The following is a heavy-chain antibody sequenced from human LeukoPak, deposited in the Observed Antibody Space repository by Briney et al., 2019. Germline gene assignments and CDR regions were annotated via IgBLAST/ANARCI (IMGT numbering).Heavy chain of an antibody. CDR3: ASLGGAYFLGGIDS. Sequence: SETLSLTCGVSHYSIWGSVYYRGWIRQPPGNWLECLACVYHNGVTSYKSSRESRLTISVDTSETQSSLKLTSVPAPDTAVYYCASLGGAYFLGGIDSWGRGTLVTVTS. CDR1: HYSIWGSVYY. CDR2: VYHNGVT. J-gene: IGHJ4*02. V-gene: IGHV4-38-2*01. D-gene: IGHD3-10*01.